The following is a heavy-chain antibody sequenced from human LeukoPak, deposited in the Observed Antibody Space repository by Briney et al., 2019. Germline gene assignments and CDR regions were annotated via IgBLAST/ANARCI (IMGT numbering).Heavy chain of an antibody. CDR3: GKGPGYSVYDNLPHH. CDR2: ISDDGGNL. D-gene: IGHD5/OR15-5a*01. CDR1: GITFSNYG. V-gene: IGHV3-30*18. J-gene: IGHJ5*02. Sequence: GGSLRLSCTTSGITFSNYGMHWARQAPGKGLEWVAVISDDGGNLHYANSVKGRSTISRDNSNNTLILHMNSLRAEDTAVYYCGKGPGYSVYDNLPHHWGQGTLVIVSS.